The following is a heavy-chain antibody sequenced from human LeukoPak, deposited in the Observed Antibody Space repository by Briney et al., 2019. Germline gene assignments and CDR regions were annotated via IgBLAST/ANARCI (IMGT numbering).Heavy chain of an antibody. J-gene: IGHJ4*02. CDR2: IWYDGSNK. D-gene: IGHD3-22*01. V-gene: IGHV3-33*01. CDR3: ARGGYYDSSCYYDY. CDR1: GFTFSSYG. Sequence: GRSLRLSCAASGFTFSSYGMHWVRQAPGKGLEWVAVIWYDGSNKYYADSVKGRFTISRDNSKNALYLQMNSLRAEDTAVYYCARGGYYDSSCYYDYWAQGTLVTVSS.